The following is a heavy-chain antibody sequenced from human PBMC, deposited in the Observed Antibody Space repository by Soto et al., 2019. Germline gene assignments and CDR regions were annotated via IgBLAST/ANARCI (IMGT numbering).Heavy chain of an antibody. J-gene: IGHJ4*02. CDR1: GGSISSGDYY. CDR2: IYYSGST. D-gene: IGHD4-17*01. CDR3: ATYGGTSVYFAD. Sequence: QVQLQESGPGLVKPSQTLSLTCTVSGGSISSGDYYWSWIRQPPGKGLEWIGYIYYSGSTYYNPSLKIRVTISVDTSKTHFSLKLSSVTAAATSVYYCATYGGTSVYFADWGQGTLVTVSS. V-gene: IGHV4-30-4*01.